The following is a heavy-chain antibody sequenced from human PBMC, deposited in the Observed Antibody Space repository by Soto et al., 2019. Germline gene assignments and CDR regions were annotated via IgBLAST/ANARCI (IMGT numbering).Heavy chain of an antibody. Sequence: GGSLRLSCASSDFDFSSYGIHWVRQAPGKGLEWVAASSYDGRETFYADSAKGRFTVSKEMSKNTAFLQMNALRHEDTAVYFCARDSGWPILNFDNWGQGTPVTVSS. CDR1: DFDFSSYG. V-gene: IGHV3-30*03. CDR2: SSYDGRET. CDR3: ARDSGWPILNFDN. J-gene: IGHJ4*02. D-gene: IGHD3-10*01.